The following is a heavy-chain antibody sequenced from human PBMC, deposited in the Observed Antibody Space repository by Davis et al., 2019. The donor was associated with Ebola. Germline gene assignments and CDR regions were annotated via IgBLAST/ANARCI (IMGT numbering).Heavy chain of an antibody. J-gene: IGHJ3*01. V-gene: IGHV1-2*02. CDR1: GYTFISYE. CDR2: SNPNSGRP. CDR3: ARVNPSDAFDF. Sequence: ASVKVSCKTSGYTFISYEINWVRQAPGQGLEWMGWSNPNSGRPHYAQKFQGRVTMTRDTSNSTFYMELSRLRSDDTAVYFCARVNPSDAFDFWGQGTVVSVSS.